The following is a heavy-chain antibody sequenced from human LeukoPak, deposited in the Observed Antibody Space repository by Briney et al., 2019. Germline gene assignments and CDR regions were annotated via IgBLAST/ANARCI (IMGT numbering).Heavy chain of an antibody. CDR3: AKDPRIAAADY. J-gene: IGHJ4*02. CDR1: GFTFNIYA. V-gene: IGHV3-23*01. D-gene: IGHD6-13*01. Sequence: GGSLRLSCAASGFTFNIYAMSWVRQAPGKGLEWVSAISGSGGSTYYADSVKGRLTISRDNSKNTLYLEMNRLRAEDTAVYYCAKDPRIAAADYWGQGTLVTVSS. CDR2: ISGSGGST.